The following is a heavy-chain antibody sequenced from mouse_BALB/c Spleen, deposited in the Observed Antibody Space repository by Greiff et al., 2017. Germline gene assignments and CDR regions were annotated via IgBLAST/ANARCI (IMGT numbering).Heavy chain of an antibody. CDR3: ARVRVSGGSSYFDY. CDR1: GFSLTGYG. J-gene: IGHJ2*01. CDR2: IWGDGST. Sequence: VQLQESGPGLVAPSQSLSITCTVSGFSLTGYGVNWVRQPPGKGLEWLGMIWGDGSTDYNSALKSRLSISKDNSKSQVFLKMNSLQTDDTARYYCARVRVSGGSSYFDYWGQGTTLTVSS. V-gene: IGHV2-6-7*01. D-gene: IGHD1-1*01.